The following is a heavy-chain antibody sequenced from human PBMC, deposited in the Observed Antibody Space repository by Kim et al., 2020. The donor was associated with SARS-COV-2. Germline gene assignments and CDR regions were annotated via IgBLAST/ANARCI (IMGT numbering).Heavy chain of an antibody. D-gene: IGHD4-4*01. J-gene: IGHJ6*01. Sequence: GGSLRLSCAASGFTFSSYSMNWVRQAPGKGLEWVSYISSSSSTIYYADSVKGRFTISRDNAKNSLYLQMNSLRDEDTAVYYCAREAVTDPHFNYGMDVWGAGATLTV. CDR1: GFTFSSYS. CDR2: ISSSSSTI. CDR3: AREAVTDPHFNYGMDV. V-gene: IGHV3-48*02.